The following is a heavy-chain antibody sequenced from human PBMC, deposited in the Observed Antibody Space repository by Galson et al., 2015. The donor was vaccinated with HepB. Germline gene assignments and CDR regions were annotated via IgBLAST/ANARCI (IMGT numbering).Heavy chain of an antibody. CDR2: IKSDGSTT. CDR1: GFTLSTYW. Sequence: LRLSCAASGFTLSTYWMHWVRQAPGKGLVWVSRIKSDGSTTTYADSVKGRFTISRDNAANTLYLQMNSLRAEDTAVYFCARGLSDSSGWYGLADFDYWGQGTLVTVSS. J-gene: IGHJ4*02. D-gene: IGHD6-19*01. V-gene: IGHV3-74*01. CDR3: ARGLSDSSGWYGLADFDY.